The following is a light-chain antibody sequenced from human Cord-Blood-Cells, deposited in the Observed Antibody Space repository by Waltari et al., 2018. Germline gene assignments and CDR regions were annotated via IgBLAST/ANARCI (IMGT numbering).Light chain of an antibody. CDR2: WAS. Sequence: DIVMTQSPDSLAVSLGERATINCKSSQSVLYSSNNKNYLAWYQQKPGQPPKLLIDWASTRESGVPDRFSGSRSGTDFTLTISSLQAEDVAVYYCQQYYSTPRTFGQGTKVEIK. CDR1: QSVLYSSNNKNY. V-gene: IGKV4-1*01. CDR3: QQYYSTPRT. J-gene: IGKJ1*01.